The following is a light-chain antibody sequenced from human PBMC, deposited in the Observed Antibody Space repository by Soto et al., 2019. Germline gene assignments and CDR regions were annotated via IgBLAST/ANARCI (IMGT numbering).Light chain of an antibody. Sequence: QSVLTQPPSASGTPGQRVTISCSGSSSNIGSNTVNWYQQLPGTAPKLLINSNDQRPSGVPDRFSGSKSGTSASLAISGLQSEDEADYYCAAWDDRLSAVVFGGGTKVTVL. V-gene: IGLV1-44*01. CDR2: SND. CDR1: SSNIGSNT. J-gene: IGLJ2*01. CDR3: AAWDDRLSAVV.